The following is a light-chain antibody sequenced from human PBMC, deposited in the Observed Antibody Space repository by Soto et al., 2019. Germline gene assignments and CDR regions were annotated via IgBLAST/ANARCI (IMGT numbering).Light chain of an antibody. CDR1: SSDVGSYNL. J-gene: IGLJ2*01. V-gene: IGLV2-23*01. CDR3: CSYAGSSTLV. CDR2: EGS. Sequence: QAVLTQPASVSGSPGQSITISCTGTSSDVGSYNLVSWYQQHPGKAPKLMIYEGSKRPSGVSNRFSGSKSGNTASLTIPGLQAEDEADYYCCSYAGSSTLVFGGGTQLTVL.